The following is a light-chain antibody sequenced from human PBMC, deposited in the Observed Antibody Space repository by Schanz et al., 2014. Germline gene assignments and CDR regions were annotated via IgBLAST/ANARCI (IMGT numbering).Light chain of an antibody. V-gene: IGLV2-8*01. CDR2: DVS. CDR1: SSDVGGYNY. J-gene: IGLJ1*01. CDR3: SSYGGNLGV. Sequence: QSALTQPPSASGSPGQSVAISCTGTSSDVGGYNYVSWYQHHPGKAPKLMIYDVSKRPSGVPDRFSGSKSGNTAFLTVSGVQAEDEADYYCSSYGGNLGVFGTGTKLTVL.